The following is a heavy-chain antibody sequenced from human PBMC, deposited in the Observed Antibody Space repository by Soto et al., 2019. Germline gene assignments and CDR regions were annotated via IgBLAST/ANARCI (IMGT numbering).Heavy chain of an antibody. D-gene: IGHD6-19*01. CDR2: IYYIGST. Sequence: TLSLTCTVSGGSISSGGYYWSWIRQHPGKGLEWIGYIYYIGSTNYNPSLKTRVTISVDKSKNQFSLKLSSVTAADTAVYYCAREASSGNWFDPWGQGTLVTVSS. CDR3: AREASSGNWFDP. V-gene: IGHV4-31*03. CDR1: GGSISSGGYY. J-gene: IGHJ5*02.